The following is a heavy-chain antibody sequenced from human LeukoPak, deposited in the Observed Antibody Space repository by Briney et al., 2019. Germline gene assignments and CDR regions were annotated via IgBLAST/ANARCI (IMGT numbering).Heavy chain of an antibody. CDR3: ARSYDYYYYMDV. V-gene: IGHV1-46*01. CDR1: GYTFTGYY. CDR2: INPSGGST. J-gene: IGHJ6*03. Sequence: GASVKVSCKASGYTFTGYYMHWVRQAPGQGLEWMGIINPSGGSTNYAQKFQGRVAMTRDTSTNTVYMELSSLRSEDTAVYYCARSYDYYYYMDVWGKGTTVTVSS.